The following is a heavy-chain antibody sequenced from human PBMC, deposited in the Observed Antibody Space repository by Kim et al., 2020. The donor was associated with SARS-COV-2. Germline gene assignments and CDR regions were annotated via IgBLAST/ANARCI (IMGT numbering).Heavy chain of an antibody. D-gene: IGHD4-17*01. CDR1: GFTFDDYA. J-gene: IGHJ3*02. CDR2: ISWNSGSI. Sequence: GGSLRLSCAASGFTFDDYAMHWVRQAPGKGLEWVSGISWNSGSIGYADSVKGRFTISRDNAKNSLYLQMNSLRAEDTALYYCAKDRGPTVDAFDIWGQGTMVTVSS. CDR3: AKDRGPTVDAFDI. V-gene: IGHV3-9*01.